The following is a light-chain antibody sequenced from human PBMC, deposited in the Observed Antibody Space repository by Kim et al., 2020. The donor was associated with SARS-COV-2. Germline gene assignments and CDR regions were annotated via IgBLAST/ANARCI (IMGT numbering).Light chain of an antibody. Sequence: DIQMTQSPSTLSVSVGDRVTITCRASQSIGTWLAWYQQKPGKATRLLIYEASNLDSGVPSRFSGSGSGTEFTLTISSLQTDDFATYYCQQYNRSPGLTFGGGTKVDIK. CDR2: EAS. CDR1: QSIGTW. V-gene: IGKV1-5*03. J-gene: IGKJ4*01. CDR3: QQYNRSPGLT.